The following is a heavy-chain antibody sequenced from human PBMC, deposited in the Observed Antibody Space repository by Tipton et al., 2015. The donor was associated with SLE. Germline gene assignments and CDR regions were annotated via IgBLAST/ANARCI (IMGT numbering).Heavy chain of an antibody. CDR3: ARGRRIPPGAFDI. Sequence: TLSLTCAVYGGSFSGYYWSWIRQPPGKGLEWIGEINHSGSTNYNPSLKGRVTISVDTSKNQFSLKLSSVTAADTAVYYCARGRRIPPGAFDIWGQGTMVTVSS. CDR1: GGSFSGYY. CDR2: INHSGST. V-gene: IGHV4-34*01. J-gene: IGHJ3*02. D-gene: IGHD3-10*01.